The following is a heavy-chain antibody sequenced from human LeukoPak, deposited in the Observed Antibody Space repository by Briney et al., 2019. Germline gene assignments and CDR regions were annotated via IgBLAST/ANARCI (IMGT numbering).Heavy chain of an antibody. D-gene: IGHD3-10*01. CDR1: GYTFTSYD. V-gene: IGHV1-8*01. J-gene: IGHJ4*02. CDR2: INPNSGNT. CDR3: ARVVRGVIITPPDY. Sequence: ASVKLSCKASGYTFTSYDINWVRQATGQGLEWMGWINPNSGNTGYAHKFQGRVTMTRNNSISTAYMEMNSLRSEDTAVYYCARVVRGVIITPPDYWGQGTLVTVSS.